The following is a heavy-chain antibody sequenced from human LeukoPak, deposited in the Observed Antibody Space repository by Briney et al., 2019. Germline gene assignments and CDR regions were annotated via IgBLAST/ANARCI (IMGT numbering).Heavy chain of an antibody. J-gene: IGHJ3*02. CDR3: ASPYCGGDCSMGDAFDI. D-gene: IGHD2-21*02. Sequence: GASLKISCKGSGYIFTSYWIGWVRQMPGKGLEGMGIIYPGDSDTRYSPSFQGQVTISADKSISTAYLQWSSLKASDTAMYYCASPYCGGDCSMGDAFDIWGQGTMVTVSS. CDR1: GYIFTSYW. CDR2: IYPGDSDT. V-gene: IGHV5-51*01.